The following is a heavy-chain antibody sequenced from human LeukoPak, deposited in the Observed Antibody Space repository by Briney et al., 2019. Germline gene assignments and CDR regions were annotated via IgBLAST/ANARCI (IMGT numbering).Heavy chain of an antibody. J-gene: IGHJ4*02. Sequence: QPGGSLRLSCAASGFTFSNYAMNWVRQAPGKGLEWVSYISMSGTTIYYADAVKGRITVSRDNAKNSLYLQMNSLRAEDTAVYYCAIGPSSGGGLDYWGQGTLVTVSS. CDR2: ISMSGTTI. CDR3: AIGPSSGGGLDY. V-gene: IGHV3-48*03. CDR1: GFTFSNYA. D-gene: IGHD3-16*01.